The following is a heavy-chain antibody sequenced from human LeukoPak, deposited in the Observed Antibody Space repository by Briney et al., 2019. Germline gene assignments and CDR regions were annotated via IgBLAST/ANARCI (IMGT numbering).Heavy chain of an antibody. D-gene: IGHD6-13*01. CDR2: ICYSGST. CDR1: GGSISSYY. CDR3: ARGWAAAGSFDY. J-gene: IGHJ4*02. V-gene: IGHV4-59*01. Sequence: SETLSLTCTVSGGSISSYYWSWIRQPPGKGLEWIGYICYSGSTNYNPSLKSRVTISVDTSKNQFSLKLSSVTAADTAVYYCARGWAAAGSFDYWGQGTLVTVSS.